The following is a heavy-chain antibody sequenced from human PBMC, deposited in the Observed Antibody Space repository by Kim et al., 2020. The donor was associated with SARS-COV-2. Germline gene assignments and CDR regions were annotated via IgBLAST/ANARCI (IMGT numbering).Heavy chain of an antibody. CDR2: IYYSGST. D-gene: IGHD3-10*01. CDR3: ARDHPQYYYGSGSYSERYYYYYGMDA. J-gene: IGHJ6*02. V-gene: IGHV4-59*13. Sequence: SETLSLTCTVSGGSISSYYWSWIRQPPGKGLEWIGYIYYSGSTNYNPSLKSRVTISVDTSKNQFSLKLSSVTAADTAVYYCARDHPQYYYGSGSYSERYYYYYGMDAWGQGTTVTVSS. CDR1: GGSISSYY.